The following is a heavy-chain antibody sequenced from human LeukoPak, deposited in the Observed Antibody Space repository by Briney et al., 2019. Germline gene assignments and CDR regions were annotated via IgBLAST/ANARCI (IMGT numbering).Heavy chain of an antibody. CDR1: GGSISSGGYY. V-gene: IGHV4-31*03. CDR2: IYYSGST. CDR3: ARTVVAPAAMRGIWFDP. Sequence: SQTLSLTCTVSGGSISSGGYYWSWIRQHPGKGLEWIGYIYYSGSTYYNPSLKSRVTISVDTSKNQFSLKLSSVTAADTAVYYCARTVVAPAAMRGIWFDPWGQGTLVTVSS. J-gene: IGHJ5*02. D-gene: IGHD2-2*01.